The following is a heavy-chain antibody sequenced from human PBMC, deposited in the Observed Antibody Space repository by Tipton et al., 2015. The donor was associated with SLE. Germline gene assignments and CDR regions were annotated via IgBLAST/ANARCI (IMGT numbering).Heavy chain of an antibody. CDR3: AREQWPLYSGSYWGLLDY. CDR1: GYSIRDGYY. Sequence: TLSLTCNVSGYSIRDGYYWGWIRQAPGKGLEWIGTIHHSGITYYNPSLKSRVTISVDTSKNQFSLKVRSVTAADTAVYYCAREQWPLYSGSYWGLLDYWGQGTLVTVSS. CDR2: IHHSGIT. D-gene: IGHD1-26*01. J-gene: IGHJ4*02. V-gene: IGHV4-38-2*02.